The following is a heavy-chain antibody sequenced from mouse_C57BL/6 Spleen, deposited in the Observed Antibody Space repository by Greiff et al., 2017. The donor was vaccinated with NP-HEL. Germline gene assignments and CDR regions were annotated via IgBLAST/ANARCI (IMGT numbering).Heavy chain of an antibody. CDR1: GYAFSSYW. V-gene: IGHV1-80*01. D-gene: IGHD1-1*01. Sequence: VQLQESGAELVKPGASVKISCKASGYAFSSYWMNWVKQRPGKGLEWIGQIYPGDGDTNYNGKFKGKATLTADKSSSTAYMQLSSLTSEDSAVYFCANYYGSSYEYFDVWGTGTTVTVSS. J-gene: IGHJ1*03. CDR2: IYPGDGDT. CDR3: ANYYGSSYEYFDV.